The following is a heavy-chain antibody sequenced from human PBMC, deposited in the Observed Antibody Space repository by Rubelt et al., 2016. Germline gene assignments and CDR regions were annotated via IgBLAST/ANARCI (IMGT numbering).Heavy chain of an antibody. Sequence: QVQLMQSGAEVRKPGASVKISCKASGYIFTNYAFNWVRQAPGQGLEWMGWISAYNGNTNYAQSLQGRVTMTTDTSTSTADMERRSLRSDDTAMYYCAREWDYDSRFPYDPWGQGTLVTVSS. CDR2: ISAYNGNT. D-gene: IGHD3-22*01. J-gene: IGHJ5*02. V-gene: IGHV1-18*01. CDR1: GYIFTNYA. CDR3: AREWDYDSRFPYDP.